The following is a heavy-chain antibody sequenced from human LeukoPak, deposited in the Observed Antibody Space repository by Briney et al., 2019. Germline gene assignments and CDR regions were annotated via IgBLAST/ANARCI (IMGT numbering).Heavy chain of an antibody. Sequence: GGSLRLSCAASGFSFSTHWMSWVRLAPGKGPEWVANIKYDGSEKYYVDSVKGRFTIPRDNAKTSLYLHMNSLRAEDTAVYYCASGFLDDFWSGHFWGQGTLVTVSS. V-gene: IGHV3-7*01. D-gene: IGHD3-3*01. J-gene: IGHJ4*02. CDR3: ASGFLDDFWSGHF. CDR1: GFSFSTHW. CDR2: IKYDGSEK.